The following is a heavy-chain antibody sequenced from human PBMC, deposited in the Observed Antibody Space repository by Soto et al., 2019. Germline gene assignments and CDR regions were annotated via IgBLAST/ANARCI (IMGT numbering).Heavy chain of an antibody. D-gene: IGHD3-9*01. CDR3: ARTRRILTGWEWYFDL. Sequence: QLQLQESGPGLVKPSETLSLTCTVSGGSISSSSYYWGWIRQPPGKGLEWIGSIYYSGDTYYNPSLKSRVTISVDTSKNQFSLKLSSVTAADTAVYYCARTRRILTGWEWYFDLWGRGTLVTVSS. CDR2: IYYSGDT. J-gene: IGHJ2*01. CDR1: GGSISSSSYY. V-gene: IGHV4-39*01.